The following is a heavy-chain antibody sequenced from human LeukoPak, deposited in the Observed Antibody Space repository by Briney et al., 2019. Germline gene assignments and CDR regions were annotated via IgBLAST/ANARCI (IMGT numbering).Heavy chain of an antibody. Sequence: ASVKVSCKASGYTFTSYYIHWVRQSPGQGLEWMGILNPRSGSTSYSQKFQGRVTMTRDMSTSTVYMDLSSLRSEDTAVYYCARDPGLQGDYYYMDVWGKGTTVTVSS. D-gene: IGHD4-11*01. V-gene: IGHV1-46*01. CDR1: GYTFTSYY. CDR2: LNPRSGST. CDR3: ARDPGLQGDYYYMDV. J-gene: IGHJ6*03.